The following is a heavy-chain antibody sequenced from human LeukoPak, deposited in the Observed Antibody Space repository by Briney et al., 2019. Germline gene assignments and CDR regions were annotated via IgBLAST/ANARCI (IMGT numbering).Heavy chain of an antibody. J-gene: IGHJ4*02. CDR3: ARTGLAVAGTLDY. CDR1: GYTFTGYY. D-gene: IGHD6-19*01. Sequence: ASVPVSRQGSGYTFTGYYMHWVRQAPGQGGEGMGWINPNRGGTNYAQKLQARVTMTTDTSTSTAYMELRSLRSDDTAVYYCARTGLAVAGTLDYWGQGTLVTVSS. V-gene: IGHV1-2*02. CDR2: INPNRGGT.